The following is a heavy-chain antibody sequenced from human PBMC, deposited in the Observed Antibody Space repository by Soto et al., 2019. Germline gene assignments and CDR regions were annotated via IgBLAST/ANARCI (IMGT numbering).Heavy chain of an antibody. CDR1: GGTFSSYA. V-gene: IGHV1-69*01. CDR2: IIPIFGTA. J-gene: IGHJ3*02. D-gene: IGHD3-22*01. CDR3: ASGYYYDSSGYYDAFDI. Sequence: QVQLVQSGAEVKKPGSSVKVSCKASGGTFSSYAISWVRQAPGQVLEWMGGIIPIFGTANYAQKFQGRVTISADESTSAAYMELRSLRSEDTAVYSCASGYYYDSSGYYDAFDIWGQGPMVTVSS.